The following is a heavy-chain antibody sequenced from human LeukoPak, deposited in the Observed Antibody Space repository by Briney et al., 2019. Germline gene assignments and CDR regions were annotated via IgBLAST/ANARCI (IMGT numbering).Heavy chain of an antibody. V-gene: IGHV4-4*07. CDR3: AREYCSSTSCYLYNWYFDL. D-gene: IGHD2-2*01. J-gene: IGHJ2*01. CDR2: IYTSGST. CDR1: GGSISSYY. Sequence: PSETLSLTCTVSGGSISSYYWSWIRHPAGKGLEWIGRIYTSGSTNYNPSLKSRVTMSVDTSKNQFSLKLSSVTAADTAVYYCAREYCSSTSCYLYNWYFDLWGRGTLVTVSS.